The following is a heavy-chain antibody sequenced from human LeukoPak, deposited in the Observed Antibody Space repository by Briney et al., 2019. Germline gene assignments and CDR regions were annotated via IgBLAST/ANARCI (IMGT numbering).Heavy chain of an antibody. Sequence: PGGSLRLSCAASGFTFNSYSMSWVRQAPGKGLEWVSYISHTSESTYYADSVRGRFSISRDDAKSSLYLQMNSLRAEDTAVYYCARVSIVATIKSGNASDYCGPGTLGTVSS. V-gene: IGHV3-48*01. CDR1: GFTFNSYS. CDR3: ARVSIVATIKSGNASDY. D-gene: IGHD5-12*01. J-gene: IGHJ4*02. CDR2: ISHTSEST.